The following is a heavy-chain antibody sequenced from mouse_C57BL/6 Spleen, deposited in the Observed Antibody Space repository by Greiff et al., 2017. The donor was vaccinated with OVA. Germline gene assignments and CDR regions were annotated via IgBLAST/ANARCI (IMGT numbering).Heavy chain of an antibody. Sequence: DVMLVESGGGLVKPGGSLKLSCAASGFTFSSYAMSWVRQTPEKRLEWVATISDGGSYTYYPDNVKGRFTISRNNAKNNLYLQMSHLKSEDTAMYYCARSYGSSYDFDYWGQGTTLTVSS. CDR2: ISDGGSYT. V-gene: IGHV5-4*03. J-gene: IGHJ2*01. D-gene: IGHD1-1*01. CDR3: ARSYGSSYDFDY. CDR1: GFTFSSYA.